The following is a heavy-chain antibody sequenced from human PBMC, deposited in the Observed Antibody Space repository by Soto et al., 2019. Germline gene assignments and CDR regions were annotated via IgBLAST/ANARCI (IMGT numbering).Heavy chain of an antibody. CDR3: ARTTYYYDSSGPQAY. J-gene: IGHJ4*02. CDR1: GFTFSTYS. CDR2: ISSSSSTI. D-gene: IGHD3-22*01. V-gene: IGHV3-48*01. Sequence: GSLRLSCAASGFTFSTYSMNWVRQAPGKGLEWVSYISSSSSTIFYTDSVKGRFTVSRDNAKNSLYLQMNSLRAEDTAVYYCARTTYYYDSSGPQAYWGQGTLVTVSS.